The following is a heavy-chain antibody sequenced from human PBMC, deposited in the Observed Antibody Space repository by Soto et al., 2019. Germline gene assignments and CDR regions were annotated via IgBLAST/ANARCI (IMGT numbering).Heavy chain of an antibody. Sequence: SVKVSCKASGGTFSSYAISWVRQAPGQGLEWMGGIIPIFGTANYAQKFQGRVTITADKSTSTAYMELSSLRSEDTAVYYCARDKYYYDSSGYRIWFDPWGQGTLVTVSS. V-gene: IGHV1-69*06. D-gene: IGHD3-22*01. CDR3: ARDKYYYDSSGYRIWFDP. CDR1: GGTFSSYA. J-gene: IGHJ5*02. CDR2: IIPIFGTA.